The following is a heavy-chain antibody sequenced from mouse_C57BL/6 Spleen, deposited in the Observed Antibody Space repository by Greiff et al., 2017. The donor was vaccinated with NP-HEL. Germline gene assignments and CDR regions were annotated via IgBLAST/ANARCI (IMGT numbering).Heavy chain of an antibody. CDR1: GFSFTSYG. V-gene: IGHV2-6-1*01. D-gene: IGHD1-1*01. CDR3: ARHCYGSSYWYFDV. Sequence: VKLMESGPGLVAPSQRLSISCTVSGFSFTSYGVHWVRQPPGKGLEWLVVIWSDGSTTYNSALISRLSISKDNSKSQVFLKMNIRQTNDTAIYYCARHCYGSSYWYFDVWGTGTTVTVSS. J-gene: IGHJ1*03. CDR2: IWSDGST.